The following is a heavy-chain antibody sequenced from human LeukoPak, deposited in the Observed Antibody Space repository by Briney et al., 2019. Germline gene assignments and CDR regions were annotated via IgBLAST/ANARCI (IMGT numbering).Heavy chain of an antibody. CDR1: GYSISSGYY. D-gene: IGHD6-19*01. J-gene: IGHJ4*02. CDR2: IYHSGST. CDR3: ARQSGYSSGWPFDY. V-gene: IGHV4-38-2*01. Sequence: SETLSLTCAVSGYSISSGYYWGWIRQPAGKGLEWIGSIYHSGSTYYNPSLKSRVTISVDTSKNQFSLKLSSVTAADTAVYYCARQSGYSSGWPFDYWGQGTLVTVSS.